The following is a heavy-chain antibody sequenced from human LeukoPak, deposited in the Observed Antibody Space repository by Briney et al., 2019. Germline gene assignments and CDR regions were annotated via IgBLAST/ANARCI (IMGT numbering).Heavy chain of an antibody. Sequence: PGGSLRLSCAASGFTFSSYSMNWVRQAPGKGLEWVSSISSSSSYIYYADSVKGRFTISRDNAKNSLYLQMNSLRTEDTALYYCAKAGYGGSGSYYNPFDYWGQGTLVTVSS. CDR2: ISSSSSYI. V-gene: IGHV3-21*04. CDR3: AKAGYGGSGSYYNPFDY. D-gene: IGHD3-10*01. J-gene: IGHJ4*02. CDR1: GFTFSSYS.